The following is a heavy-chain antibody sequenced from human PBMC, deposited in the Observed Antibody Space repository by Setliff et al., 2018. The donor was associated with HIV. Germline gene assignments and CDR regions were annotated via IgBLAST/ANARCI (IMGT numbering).Heavy chain of an antibody. CDR3: AKDSSSGYYYYYLDV. CDR2: ISGSGGST. D-gene: IGHD6-6*01. J-gene: IGHJ6*03. CDR1: GFTFSSYA. V-gene: IGHV3-23*01. Sequence: PGGSLRLSCAASGFTFSSYAMSWVRQAPGKGLEWVSAISGSGGSTYYADSVKGRFTISRDKSKNTLYLQMDSLRAEDTAAYYCAKDSSSGYYYYYLDVWGKGTTVTVSS.